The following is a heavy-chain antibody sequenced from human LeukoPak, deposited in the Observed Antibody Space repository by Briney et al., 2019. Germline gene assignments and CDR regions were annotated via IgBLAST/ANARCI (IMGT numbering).Heavy chain of an antibody. CDR2: INPNSGGT. Sequence: ASVKVSCKASGYTFTGYYMHWVRQAPGQGLEWMGWINPNSGGTNYAQKFQGRVTMTRDTSISTAYMELSRLRSDNTAVYYCVRGYCSGGSCYFIFDYWGQGTLVTVSS. CDR3: VRGYCSGGSCYFIFDY. J-gene: IGHJ4*02. V-gene: IGHV1-2*02. D-gene: IGHD2-15*01. CDR1: GYTFTGYY.